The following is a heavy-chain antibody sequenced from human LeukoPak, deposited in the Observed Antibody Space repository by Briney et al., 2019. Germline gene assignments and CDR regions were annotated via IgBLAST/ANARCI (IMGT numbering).Heavy chain of an antibody. V-gene: IGHV5-10-1*01. CDR1: GYSFTSYL. CDR3: ARHLPDSIRTDAFDI. CDR2: IDPSDSYT. D-gene: IGHD2-21*01. Sequence: GESLKISCKVSGYSFTSYLSSGWRQMPGKGLEWMGRIDPSDSYTNYSPSFQGHVTISADKSISTAYLQWSSLKASDSAMYYCARHLPDSIRTDAFDIWGQGTMVTVSS. J-gene: IGHJ3*02.